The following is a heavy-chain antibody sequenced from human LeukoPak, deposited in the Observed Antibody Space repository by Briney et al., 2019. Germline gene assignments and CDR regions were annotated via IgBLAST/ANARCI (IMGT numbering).Heavy chain of an antibody. D-gene: IGHD2-2*01. CDR1: AYSFASYW. CDR3: ARGNHCGSTSCALDY. Sequence: GESLKISCEGSAYSFASYWIGWVRQMPGKGLEWKGIIYPGDSDTRYSPSFQGQVTISADKSIATAYLQWSSLKASDTAMYYCARGNHCGSTSCALDYWGQGTLVTVSS. J-gene: IGHJ4*02. CDR2: IYPGDSDT. V-gene: IGHV5-51*01.